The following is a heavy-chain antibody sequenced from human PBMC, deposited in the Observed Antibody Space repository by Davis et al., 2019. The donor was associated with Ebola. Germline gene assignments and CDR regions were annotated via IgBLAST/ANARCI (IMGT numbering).Heavy chain of an antibody. D-gene: IGHD2-15*01. V-gene: IGHV3-33*01. CDR2: IWYNGANK. Sequence: GESLKISCTASGFPFSSYGMVWVRQAPGKGLEWVAVIWYNGANKYYADSVKGRFTISRDTSKNTLYLQMDSLTAEDTAVYYCARESLRYCSGGHCHWFDPWGQGTLVTVSS. J-gene: IGHJ5*02. CDR3: ARESLRYCSGGHCHWFDP. CDR1: GFPFSSYG.